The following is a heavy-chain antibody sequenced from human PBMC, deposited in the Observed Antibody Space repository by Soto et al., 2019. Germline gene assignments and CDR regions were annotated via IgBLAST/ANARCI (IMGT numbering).Heavy chain of an antibody. Sequence: SETLSLTCAVSGYSISTAYYWGWIRQPPGKGLEWIGSMYESGLTYYNASLKSRVTISVDTSKNEFSLKVSSVTAADTAVYYCARAFFYQGSDSRGYSFDAFDFWGPGTLVTVSS. CDR3: ARAFFYQGSDSRGYSFDAFDF. V-gene: IGHV4-38-2*01. CDR1: GYSISTAYY. D-gene: IGHD3-22*01. CDR2: MYESGLT. J-gene: IGHJ3*01.